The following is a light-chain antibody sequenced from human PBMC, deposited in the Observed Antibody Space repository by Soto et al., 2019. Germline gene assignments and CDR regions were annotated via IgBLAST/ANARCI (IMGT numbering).Light chain of an antibody. CDR1: QSISSY. J-gene: IGKJ1*01. CDR3: QQYESYSPWT. Sequence: DIQMTQSPSSLSASVGDRVTITCRASQSISSYLNWYQQKPGKAPKLLIYAASSLQSEVPSRYSGSGSGTEFTLTISNLQPDDFATYYCQQYESYSPWTFGQGTKVDIK. CDR2: AAS. V-gene: IGKV1-39*01.